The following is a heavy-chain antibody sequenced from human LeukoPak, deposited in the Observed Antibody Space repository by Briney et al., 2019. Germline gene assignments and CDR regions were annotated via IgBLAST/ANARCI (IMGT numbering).Heavy chain of an antibody. Sequence: SVKVSCKASGGTFSSYAISWVRQAPGQGLEWMGRIIPILGIAIYAQKFQGRVTITADKSTSTAYMELSSLRSEDTAVYYCARDPTKMVRGAPDDYWGQGTLVTVSS. CDR3: ARDPTKMVRGAPDDY. CDR2: IIPILGIA. V-gene: IGHV1-69*04. D-gene: IGHD3-10*01. CDR1: GGTFSSYA. J-gene: IGHJ4*02.